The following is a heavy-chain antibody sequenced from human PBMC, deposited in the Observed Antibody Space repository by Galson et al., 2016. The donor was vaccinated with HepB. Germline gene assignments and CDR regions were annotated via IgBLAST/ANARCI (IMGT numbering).Heavy chain of an antibody. J-gene: IGHJ6*02. V-gene: IGHV3-48*02. CDR3: ARDPGMDV. CDR1: GFNSSRYS. CDR2: ISSGSTI. Sequence: SLRLSCAVSGFNSSRYSMNWVRQAPGKGLEWVSYISSGSTIFYADSVKGRFTISRDNAKNSLYLQMNSLRDEDTAVYYCARDPGMDVWGRGTTVTVSS.